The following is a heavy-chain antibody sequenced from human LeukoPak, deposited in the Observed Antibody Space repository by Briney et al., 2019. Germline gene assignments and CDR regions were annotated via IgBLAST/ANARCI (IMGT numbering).Heavy chain of an antibody. Sequence: GASVKVSCKASGYTFTSYGISWVRQAPGQGLEWMGWISAYNGNTNYAQKLQGRVTMTTDTSTSTAYMELRSLRSDDTAVYYCARDHYGSGSYYNRASDYWGQGTLVTVSS. CDR1: GYTFTSYG. V-gene: IGHV1-18*04. D-gene: IGHD3-10*01. CDR2: ISAYNGNT. J-gene: IGHJ4*02. CDR3: ARDHYGSGSYYNRASDY.